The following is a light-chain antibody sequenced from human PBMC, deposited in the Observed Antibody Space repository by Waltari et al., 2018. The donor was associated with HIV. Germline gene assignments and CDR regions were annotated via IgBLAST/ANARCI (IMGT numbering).Light chain of an antibody. CDR3: FLSYNGARV. Sequence: QAVVTQEPSLTVSPGGTVTLTCESSTGPVTNGHYPYWLQQRPGHAPMTLIFDTTKKHSWTPPRCPGARLGGKAALTLSGAQPDEEAEYYCFLSYNGARVFGGGTRVTVL. CDR2: DTT. V-gene: IGLV7-46*01. J-gene: IGLJ3*02. CDR1: TGPVTNGHY.